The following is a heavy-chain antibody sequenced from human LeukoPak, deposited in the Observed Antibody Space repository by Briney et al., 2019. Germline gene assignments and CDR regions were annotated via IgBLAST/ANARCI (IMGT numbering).Heavy chain of an antibody. CDR2: ISGSGGST. V-gene: IGHV3-23*01. Sequence: GGSLRLSCAASGFTFSSYAMSWVRQAPGKGLEWVSAISGSGGSTYYADSVKGRFTISRDNSTNTLYLQMNSRRAEDTAVYYCASGDYASMIPRYGMDVWGQGTTVTVSS. J-gene: IGHJ6*02. CDR1: GFTFSSYA. D-gene: IGHD4-17*01. CDR3: ASGDYASMIPRYGMDV.